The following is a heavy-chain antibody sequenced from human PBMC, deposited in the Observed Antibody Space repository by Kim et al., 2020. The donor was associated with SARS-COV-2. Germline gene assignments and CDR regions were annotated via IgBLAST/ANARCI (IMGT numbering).Heavy chain of an antibody. J-gene: IGHJ6*02. CDR3: ARDQGGVVVAATQDYYYGMDV. D-gene: IGHD2-15*01. V-gene: IGHV4-61*01. Sequence: SETLSLTCTVSGGSVSSGSYYWSWIRQPPGKGLEWLGYIYYSGSTNYNPSLQRLVTISVDTSTNQFSLMLSSVTAADTAVYYCARDQGGVVVAATQDYYYGMDVWGQGTTVTVSS. CDR2: IYYSGST. CDR1: GGSVSSGSYY.